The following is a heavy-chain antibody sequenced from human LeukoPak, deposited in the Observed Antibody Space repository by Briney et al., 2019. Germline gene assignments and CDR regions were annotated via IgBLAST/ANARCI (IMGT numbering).Heavy chain of an antibody. D-gene: IGHD3-22*01. J-gene: IGHJ6*02. CDR1: GYTFTGYY. CDR3: AIDLRDSSGQAVDYYGMDV. CDR2: INPNSGGT. V-gene: IGHV1-2*04. Sequence: ASVKVSCKASGYTFTGYYMHWGRQAHGQGLEWMGWINPNSGGTNYAQKFQGWVTMTRNTSISTAYMEMSRLRSYDTAVYYCAIDLRDSSGQAVDYYGMDVWGQGTTVAGSS.